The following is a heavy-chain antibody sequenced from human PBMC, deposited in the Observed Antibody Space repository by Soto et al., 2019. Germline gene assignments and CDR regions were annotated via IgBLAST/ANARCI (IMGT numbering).Heavy chain of an antibody. CDR1: GFTFSSYG. Sequence: PGGSLRLSCAASGFTFSSYGMHWVRQAPGKGLEWVAVIWYDGSNKYYADSVKGRFTISRDNSKNTLYLQMNSLRAEDTAVYYCARAPDSSGWYDAEYFQHWGQGTLVTVSS. V-gene: IGHV3-33*01. D-gene: IGHD6-19*01. J-gene: IGHJ1*01. CDR2: IWYDGSNK. CDR3: ARAPDSSGWYDAEYFQH.